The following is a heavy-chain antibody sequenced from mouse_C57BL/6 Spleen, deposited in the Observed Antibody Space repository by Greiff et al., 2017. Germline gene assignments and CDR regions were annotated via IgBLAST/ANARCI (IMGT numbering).Heavy chain of an antibody. V-gene: IGHV1-22*01. CDR3: AGTAPGWFAY. CDR2: INPNNGGT. D-gene: IGHD3-3*01. J-gene: IGHJ3*01. CDR1: GYTFTDYN. Sequence: VQLQQSGPELVKPGASVKMSCKASGYTFTDYNMHWVKQSHGKSLEWLGYINPNNGGTSYNQKFKGKATLTVNKSSSTAYMELRSLTTEESAVYYCAGTAPGWFAYWGQGTLGTVSA.